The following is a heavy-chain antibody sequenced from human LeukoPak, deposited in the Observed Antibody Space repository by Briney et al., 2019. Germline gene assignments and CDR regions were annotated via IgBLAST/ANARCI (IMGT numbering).Heavy chain of an antibody. V-gene: IGHV3-30-3*01. CDR1: GFTFSSYA. D-gene: IGHD3-22*01. J-gene: IGHJ4*02. CDR2: ISYEGSNK. CDR3: ARERGEYYDSSGYYHDYFDY. Sequence: GGSLRLSCAASGFTFSSYAMHWVRQAPGKGLEWVAVISYEGSNKYYADSVKGRFTISRDNSKNTLYLQMNSLRAEDTAVYYCARERGEYYDSSGYYHDYFDYWGQGTLVTVSS.